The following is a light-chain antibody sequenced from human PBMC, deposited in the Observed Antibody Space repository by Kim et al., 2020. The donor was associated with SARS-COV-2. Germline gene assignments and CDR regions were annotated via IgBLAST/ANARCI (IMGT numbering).Light chain of an antibody. CDR3: QSADSIGTYWV. V-gene: IGLV1-44*01. CDR2: GNI. Sequence: QSVLTQPPSVSATPGQSVRISCSGSTSNIGSYTVHWYRQFPGTAPTLLIYGNIQRPSGVPDRFSGSKSGTSASLAISGLQSEDEAEYYCQSADSIGTYWVFGGGTKVTVL. CDR1: TSNIGSYT. J-gene: IGLJ3*02.